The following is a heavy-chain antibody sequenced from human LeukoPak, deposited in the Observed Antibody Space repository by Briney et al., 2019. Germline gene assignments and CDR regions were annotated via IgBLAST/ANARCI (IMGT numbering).Heavy chain of an antibody. CDR1: GYTFTGYH. V-gene: IGHV1-2*06. CDR3: ARDQGSLARSWYTGY. J-gene: IGHJ4*02. Sequence: ASVKVSSKASGYTFTGYHIHWVRQAPGQGLEWMGRINPYSGDTNFAQKFQGRVTMTRDTSITTAYMDLSGLTPDDTAVYFCARDQGSLARSWYTGYWGQGTQVTVSS. CDR2: INPYSGDT. D-gene: IGHD6-13*01.